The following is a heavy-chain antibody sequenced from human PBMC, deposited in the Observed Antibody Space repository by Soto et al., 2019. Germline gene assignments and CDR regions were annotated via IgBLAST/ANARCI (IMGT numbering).Heavy chain of an antibody. V-gene: IGHV1-2*04. J-gene: IGHJ6*02. D-gene: IGHD5-18*01. CDR2: INPNSGGT. CDR1: GYTFTGYY. CDR3: ARERIQLWLPYYYYYGMDV. Sequence: ASVKVSCKASGYTFTGYYMHWVRQAPGQGLEWMGWINPNSGGTNYAQKFQGWVTMTRDTSISTAYMELSRLRSDDTAVYYCARERIQLWLPYYYYYGMDVWGQGTTVTGSS.